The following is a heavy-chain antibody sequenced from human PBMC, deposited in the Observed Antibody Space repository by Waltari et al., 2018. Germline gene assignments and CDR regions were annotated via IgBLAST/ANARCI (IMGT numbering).Heavy chain of an antibody. CDR3: ARGGGDGLYYYYGMDV. V-gene: IGHV4-34*01. CDR2: INHSGST. Sequence: QVQLQQWGAGLLKPSETLSLTCAVYGGSFSGYYWSWIRQPPGKGLEWIGEINHSGSTNDNPSRKSRVTISVDTSKNQFSLKLSSVTAADTAVYYCARGGGDGLYYYYGMDVWGQGTTVTISS. J-gene: IGHJ6*02. D-gene: IGHD2-21*02. CDR1: GGSFSGYY.